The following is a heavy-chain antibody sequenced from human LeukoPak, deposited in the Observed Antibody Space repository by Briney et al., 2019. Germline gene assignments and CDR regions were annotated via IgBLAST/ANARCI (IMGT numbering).Heavy chain of an antibody. V-gene: IGHV1-69*05. CDR2: IIPIFGTA. Sequence: PGASVQVSCKASGGTFSSYAISWVRPAPGQGLEWMGGIIPIFGTANYAQKFQGRVTITTDESTSTAYMELSSLRSEDTAVYYCARGAAASPDWFDPWGQGTLVTVSS. CDR1: GGTFSSYA. J-gene: IGHJ5*02. D-gene: IGHD6-13*01. CDR3: ARGAAASPDWFDP.